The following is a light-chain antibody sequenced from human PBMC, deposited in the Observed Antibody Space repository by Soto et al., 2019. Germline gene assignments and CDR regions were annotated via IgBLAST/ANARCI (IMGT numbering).Light chain of an antibody. Sequence: EIVMTQSPATLSVSPGERVTLSCRASQSVSSSLAWYQQKPGQAPRLLIYGASTKATGIPARFSGSGSGTEFPLTISRLQSEDFAVYYGQQYDNWPPGTFGPGTKVDIK. J-gene: IGKJ3*01. CDR3: QQYDNWPPGT. V-gene: IGKV3-15*01. CDR2: GAS. CDR1: QSVSSS.